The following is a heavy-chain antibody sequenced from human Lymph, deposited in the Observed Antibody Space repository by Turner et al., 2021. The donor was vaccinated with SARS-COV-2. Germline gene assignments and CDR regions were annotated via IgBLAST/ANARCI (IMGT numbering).Heavy chain of an antibody. Sequence: EVQLVESGGGMVQLGGSLRLSCAASGFTFSLYWMSWVRQAPGKGLEWVANIKQDGSEKYYVDSVKGRFTISRDNAKNSLYLQMNSLRAEDTAVYYCARVEMATISFDYWGQGTLVPVSS. CDR3: ARVEMATISFDY. J-gene: IGHJ4*02. CDR1: GFTFSLYW. V-gene: IGHV3-7*01. CDR2: IKQDGSEK.